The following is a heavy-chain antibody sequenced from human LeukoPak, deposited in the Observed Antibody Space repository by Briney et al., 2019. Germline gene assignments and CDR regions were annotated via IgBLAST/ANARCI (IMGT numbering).Heavy chain of an antibody. V-gene: IGHV3-7*03. CDR1: GFTFRSYW. D-gene: IGHD6-19*01. CDR3: AKDDGLPIAVAGTDY. Sequence: PGGSLRLSCAASGFTFRSYWMSWVRQAPGKGLEWVANIKEDGSEKYYVESVKGRFTISRDNAKNSLLLQMSSLRAEDTAVYYCAKDDGLPIAVAGTDYWGQGTLVTVSS. CDR2: IKEDGSEK. J-gene: IGHJ4*02.